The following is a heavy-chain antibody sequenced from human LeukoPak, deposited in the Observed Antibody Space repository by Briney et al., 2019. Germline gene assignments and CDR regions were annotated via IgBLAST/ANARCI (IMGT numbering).Heavy chain of an antibody. CDR1: GGSISSGDYY. Sequence: SETLSLTCTVSGGSISSGDYYWSWIRQPPGKGLEWIGYIYYSGSTYYNPSLKSRVTISVDTSKNQFSLKLSSVTAADTAVYYCARVSPSYGTGGDYWGQGTLVTVSS. J-gene: IGHJ4*02. V-gene: IGHV4-30-4*08. CDR3: ARVSPSYGTGGDY. CDR2: IYYSGST. D-gene: IGHD4-17*01.